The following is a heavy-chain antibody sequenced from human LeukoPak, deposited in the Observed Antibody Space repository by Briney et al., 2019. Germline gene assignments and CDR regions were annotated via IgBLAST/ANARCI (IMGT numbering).Heavy chain of an antibody. CDR3: ACATTVTSFDY. CDR1: GYSFSSYW. CDR2: IYPGDSDT. Sequence: GESLKISCMGSGYSFSSYWIGWVRQMPGKGLEWMGIIYPGDSDTRYSPSFQGQVTISADKSISTAYLQWSSLKASDTAMYYCACATTVTSFDYWGQGTLVTVSS. V-gene: IGHV5-51*01. J-gene: IGHJ4*02. D-gene: IGHD4-17*01.